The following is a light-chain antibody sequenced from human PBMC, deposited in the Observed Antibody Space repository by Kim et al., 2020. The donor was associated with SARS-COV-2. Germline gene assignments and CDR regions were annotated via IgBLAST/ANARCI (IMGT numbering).Light chain of an antibody. J-gene: IGLJ2*01. CDR2: GKN. CDR3: NSRDSSGNHVV. CDR1: SLRSYY. V-gene: IGLV3-19*01. Sequence: ALGQTVVITCKGDSLRSYYASWYQQKPGQAPVLVIYGKNNRPSGIPDRFSGSSSGNTASLTITGAQAEDEADYYCNSRDSSGNHVVFGGGTQLTVL.